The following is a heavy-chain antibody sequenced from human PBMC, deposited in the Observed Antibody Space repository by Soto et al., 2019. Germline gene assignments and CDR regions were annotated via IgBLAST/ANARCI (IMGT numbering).Heavy chain of an antibody. CDR1: GFTFSIYA. V-gene: IGHV3-30-3*01. J-gene: IGHJ6*02. CDR2: ISYDGARK. CDR3: SRGDREDTAVVIGARPGEYGMDV. Sequence: QVQLVESGGGVVQPGRSLRLSCAASGFTFSIYAMHWVRQAPGKGLEWVAVISYDGARKTYANSVKGRFTISRDTTKNTLYLQMNSRRVEDTAAYYCSRGDREDTAVVIGARPGEYGMDVWGRGTTVTVSS. D-gene: IGHD2-15*01.